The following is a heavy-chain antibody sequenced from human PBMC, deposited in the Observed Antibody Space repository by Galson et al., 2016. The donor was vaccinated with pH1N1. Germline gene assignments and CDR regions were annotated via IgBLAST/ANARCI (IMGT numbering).Heavy chain of an antibody. V-gene: IGHV1-2*02. CDR1: GYTFTAYY. CDR3: SRDFRSYNFHRLGPLFFDF. D-gene: IGHD1-20*01. CDR2: MNPNTGDT. Sequence: SVKVSCKASGYTFTAYYLHWVRQAPGQGLEWMGCMNPNTGDTTYGQKFQGRVTMTRDTSISTVYVGMSGLRSDDTAVYACSRDFRSYNFHRLGPLFFDFSCRGTLVTVSS. J-gene: IGHJ2*01.